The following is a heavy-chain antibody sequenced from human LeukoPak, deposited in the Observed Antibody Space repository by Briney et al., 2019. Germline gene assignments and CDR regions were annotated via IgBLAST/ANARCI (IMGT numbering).Heavy chain of an antibody. J-gene: IGHJ6*02. D-gene: IGHD4-11*01. CDR3: ARSYSNHLFGMDV. V-gene: IGHV3-66*01. CDR2: IYGGGST. Sequence: GGSLRLSCAASGFTFSSHWMNWVRQTPGKGLEWVSVIYGGGSTYYADPVKGRVAISRDNSKNTVFLQMNSVRAEDTAVYYCARSYSNHLFGMDVWGQGTTVTVSS. CDR1: GFTFSSHW.